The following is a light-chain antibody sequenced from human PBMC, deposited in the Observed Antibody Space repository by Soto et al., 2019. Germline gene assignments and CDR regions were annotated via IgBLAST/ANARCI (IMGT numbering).Light chain of an antibody. Sequence: LTQSPDILSLSPGERATLTCRTSQSVKSANLAWYQQKRGQPPRLLIYGTSSRASGIPDRFSGSGSGTDFTLTISRLEPEDFAVYFCQQIHSPRFTFGPGTKVDVK. CDR1: QSVKSAN. CDR2: GTS. V-gene: IGKV3-20*01. J-gene: IGKJ3*01. CDR3: QQIHSPRFT.